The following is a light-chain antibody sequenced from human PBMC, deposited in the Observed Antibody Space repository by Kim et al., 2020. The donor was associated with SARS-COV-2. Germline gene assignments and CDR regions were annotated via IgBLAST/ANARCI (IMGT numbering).Light chain of an antibody. CDR2: KAS. Sequence: DIQMTQSPSTLSASVGDRVTITCRASQSISTWLAWYQQKPGKPPKSLIYKASTLESGVPSTFSGSGSGTEFTLTISSLQPDDFATYYGQQYNSFPYTFGQGTKLEI. CDR1: QSISTW. CDR3: QQYNSFPYT. J-gene: IGKJ2*01. V-gene: IGKV1-5*03.